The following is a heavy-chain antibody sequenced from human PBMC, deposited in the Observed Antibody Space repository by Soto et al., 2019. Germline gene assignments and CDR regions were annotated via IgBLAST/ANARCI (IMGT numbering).Heavy chain of an antibody. V-gene: IGHV3-66*01. CDR1: GFTVSSNY. D-gene: IGHD3-16*01. J-gene: IGHJ4*02. Sequence: EVQLVESGGGLVQPGGSLRLSCAASGFTVSSNYMSWVRQAPGKGLEWVSVIYSGGSTYYADSVKGRFTISRDNSKNTLYLQMNSLRAEDTAVYYCARGIGGLGGKPNAYWGQGTLVTVSS. CDR2: IYSGGST. CDR3: ARGIGGLGGKPNAY.